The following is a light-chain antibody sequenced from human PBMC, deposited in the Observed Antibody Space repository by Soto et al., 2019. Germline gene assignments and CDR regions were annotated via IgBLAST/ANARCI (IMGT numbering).Light chain of an antibody. Sequence: CALTQPPSASGSPGQSVTISCTGTSSDVGGYNYVSWYQQYPGRAPKLMIYEVTKRPSGVPDRFSGSKSGNTASLTVSGLQAEDEADYYCSSYAASNNFYFVFGGGTKLTVL. J-gene: IGLJ3*02. CDR1: SSDVGGYNY. V-gene: IGLV2-8*01. CDR2: EVT. CDR3: SSYAASNNFYFV.